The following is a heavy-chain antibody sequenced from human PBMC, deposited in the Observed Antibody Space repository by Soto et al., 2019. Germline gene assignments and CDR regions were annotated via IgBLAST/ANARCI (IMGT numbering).Heavy chain of an antibody. CDR2: IYYSGST. D-gene: IGHD6-13*01. CDR3: ARGFAAAGHFDY. CDR1: GGSISSYY. J-gene: IGHJ4*02. V-gene: IGHV4-59*01. Sequence: PSETLSLTCTVSGGSISSYYWSWIRQPPGKGLEWIGYIYYSGSTNYDPSLKSRVTISVDTSKNQFSLKLSSVTAADTAVYYCARGFAAAGHFDYWGQGTLVTVSS.